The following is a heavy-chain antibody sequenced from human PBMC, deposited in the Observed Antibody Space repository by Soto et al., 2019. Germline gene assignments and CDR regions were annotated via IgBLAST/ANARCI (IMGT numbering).Heavy chain of an antibody. V-gene: IGHV3-7*01. CDR2: IKEDGSAK. CDR1: GFTFTSYW. CDR3: AREDFYRFDY. J-gene: IGHJ4*02. Sequence: EVQLVESGGGLVQPGGSLRVSCAASGFTFTSYWMSWVRQAPGKGLEWVANIKEDGSAKYYLDSVKGRFTISRDNAKNSLYLQMSSLRAEVTAVYYCAREDFYRFDYWGQGNLVTVS.